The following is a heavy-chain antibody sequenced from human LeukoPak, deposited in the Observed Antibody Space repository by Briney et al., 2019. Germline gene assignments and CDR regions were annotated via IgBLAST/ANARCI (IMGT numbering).Heavy chain of an antibody. CDR1: GGSTSSGGYS. CDR2: IYHSGST. D-gene: IGHD2-2*01. J-gene: IGHJ5*02. Sequence: PSETLSLTRAVSGGSTSSGGYSWSWIRQPPGKGLEWIGYIYHSGSTYYNPSLKSRVTISVDRSKNQFSLKLSSVTAADTAVYYCARGDCSSTSCYALSWFDPWGQGTLVTVSS. CDR3: ARGDCSSTSCYALSWFDP. V-gene: IGHV4-30-2*01.